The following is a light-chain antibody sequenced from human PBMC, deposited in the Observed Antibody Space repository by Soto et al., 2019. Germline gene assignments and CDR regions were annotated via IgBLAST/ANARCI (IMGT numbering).Light chain of an antibody. V-gene: IGLV2-8*01. CDR2: EVT. CDR3: RSYAGRTLSV. J-gene: IGLJ1*01. CDR1: SSDVGGYDY. Sequence: QSLLSQPPSASGSRGQSCTISCTGTSSDVGGYDYVSWYQQRPGKAPKLLIHEVTKRPSGVPDRFSGSKSGNTASLTVSGLQAEDEADYCRRSYAGRTLSVFGTGTKVTVL.